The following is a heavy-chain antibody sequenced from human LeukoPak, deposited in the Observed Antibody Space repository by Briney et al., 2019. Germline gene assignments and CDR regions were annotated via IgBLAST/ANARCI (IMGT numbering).Heavy chain of an antibody. CDR1: GFTFSSYG. D-gene: IGHD5-12*01. J-gene: IGHJ5*02. CDR3: AKIPTNDGYDQGT. CDR2: IRYDGSNK. V-gene: IGHV3-30*02. Sequence: GGSLRLSCAASGFTFSSYGIHWVRQAPGKGLEWVAFIRYDGSNKYYADSVKGRFTISRDNSKNTLYLQMNSLRAEDTAVYYCAKIPTNDGYDQGTWGQGTLVTVSS.